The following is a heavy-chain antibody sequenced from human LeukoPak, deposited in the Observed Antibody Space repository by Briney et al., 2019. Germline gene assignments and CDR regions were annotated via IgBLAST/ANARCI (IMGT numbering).Heavy chain of an antibody. V-gene: IGHV3-21*01. CDR3: ARVPIAAGGYAFDI. Sequence: GGSLRLSCAASGFTFSSYSMNWVRQAPGKGLEWVSSISSSSSYIYYADSVKGRFTISRDNAKNSLYLQMNSLRAEDTAVYYCARVPIAAGGYAFDIWGQGTMVTVSS. J-gene: IGHJ3*02. D-gene: IGHD6-13*01. CDR2: ISSSSSYI. CDR1: GFTFSSYS.